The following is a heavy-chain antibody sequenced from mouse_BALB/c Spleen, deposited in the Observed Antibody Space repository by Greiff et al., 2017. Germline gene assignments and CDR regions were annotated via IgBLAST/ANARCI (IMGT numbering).Heavy chain of an antibody. V-gene: IGHV14-3*02. J-gene: IGHJ3*01. CDR1: GFNLQDTY. Sequence: VQLKQSGAELVKPGASVKLSCTASGFNLQDTYMHWVKQRPEQGLEWIGMINPTNGNTNYDPKLQGKATIPADTSSNTAYLQLSSLTSEDTAVYYDAKELDLPFAYWGQGTLVTVSA. CDR2: INPTNGNT. CDR3: AKELDLPFAY.